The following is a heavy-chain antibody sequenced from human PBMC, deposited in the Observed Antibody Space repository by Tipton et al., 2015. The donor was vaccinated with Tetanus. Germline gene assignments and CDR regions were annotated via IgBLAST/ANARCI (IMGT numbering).Heavy chain of an antibody. J-gene: IGHJ6*02. CDR1: GFTFSSYG. CDR2: IWYDGSNK. CDR3: ARSGSGTDYSYDGMDV. D-gene: IGHD3-10*01. V-gene: IGHV3-33*01. Sequence: SLRLSCAASGFTFSSYGMHWVRQAPGKGLEWVAVIWYDGSNKYYADSVKGRFTISRDNSKNTLYLQMNSLRAEDTAVYYCARSGSGTDYSYDGMDVWGQGTTVTVSS.